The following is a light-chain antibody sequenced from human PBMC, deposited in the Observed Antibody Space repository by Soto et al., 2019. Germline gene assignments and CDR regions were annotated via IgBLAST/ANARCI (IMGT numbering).Light chain of an antibody. J-gene: IGKJ3*01. CDR3: QRYNNGPPVT. Sequence: DIQMTRSPSSLSASVGDRVTITCRASQDINNYLAWYQQKPGKPPKLLIYAASTLQSGVPSRFSGGGSGTDFTLTIYSLQPEDVATYYCQRYNNGPPVTFGPGTKV. V-gene: IGKV1-27*01. CDR1: QDINNY. CDR2: AAS.